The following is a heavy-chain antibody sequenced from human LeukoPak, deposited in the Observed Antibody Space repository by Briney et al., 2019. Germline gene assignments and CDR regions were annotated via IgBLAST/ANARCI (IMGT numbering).Heavy chain of an antibody. CDR1: GFTFSSYA. CDR2: ISGSGFST. J-gene: IGHJ4*02. CDR3: AKGHPRSGDFDY. V-gene: IGHV3-23*01. Sequence: GGSLRLSCAASGFTFSSYAMSWVRQAPGKGLEWVSTISGSGFSTYYADSVKGRFTISRDNSKNTLYLQMNSLRAEDTAVYYCAKGHPRSGDFDYWGQGTLVTVSS.